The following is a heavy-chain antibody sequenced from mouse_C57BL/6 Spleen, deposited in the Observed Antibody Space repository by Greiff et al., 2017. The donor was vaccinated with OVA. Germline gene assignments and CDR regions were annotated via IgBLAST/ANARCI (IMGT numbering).Heavy chain of an antibody. D-gene: IGHD3-2*02. V-gene: IGHV1-69*01. J-gene: IGHJ4*01. Sequence: QVQLQQPGAELVMPGASVKLSCKASGYTFTSYWMHWVKQRPGQGLEWIGEIDPSDSYTNYNQKFKGKSTLTVDKSSSTTYMQLSSLTSEDSAVYYCAVASGNVGNAMDYWGQGTSVTVSS. CDR2: IDPSDSYT. CDR1: GYTFTSYW. CDR3: AVASGNVGNAMDY.